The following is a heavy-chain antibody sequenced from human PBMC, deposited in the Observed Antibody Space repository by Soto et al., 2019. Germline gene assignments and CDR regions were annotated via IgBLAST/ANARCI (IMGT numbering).Heavy chain of an antibody. D-gene: IGHD2-21*02. CDR1: GFTFRSYG. CDR3: ARDFVYCDGGDCSSTFGH. J-gene: IGHJ4*02. Sequence: GGSLRLSCEVSGFTFRSYGMNWVRQAPGGGLQWVSSISTGGGRISYADSVKGRFTISRDNARNALFLQMTSLRDEDTAVYYCARDFVYCDGGDCSSTFGHWGQGTPVTVSS. CDR2: ISTGGGRI. V-gene: IGHV3-48*02.